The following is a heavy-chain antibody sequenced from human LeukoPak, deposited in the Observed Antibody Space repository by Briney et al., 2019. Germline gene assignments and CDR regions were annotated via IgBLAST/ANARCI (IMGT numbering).Heavy chain of an antibody. CDR1: GFTFTSSA. CDR3: ATLGVRFGERWFDP. V-gene: IGHV1-58*02. J-gene: IGHJ5*02. D-gene: IGHD3-10*01. Sequence: SVKVSCKASGFTFTSSAMQWVRQARGQRLEWIGWIVVGSGNTNYAQKFQERVTITRDMSTSTAYMELSSLRSEDTAVYYCATLGVRFGERWFDPWGQGTLVTVSS. CDR2: IVVGSGNT.